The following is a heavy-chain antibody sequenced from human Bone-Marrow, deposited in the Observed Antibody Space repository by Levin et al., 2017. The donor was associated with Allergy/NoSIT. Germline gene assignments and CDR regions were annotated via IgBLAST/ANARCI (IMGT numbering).Heavy chain of an antibody. CDR1: GGSMNNYY. Sequence: SETLSLTCSVSGGSMNNYYWSWIRQSPGKGLEWIGNIFYTGSASYNPSLKSRVTISVDTSKNQFSLRLTSVTAADTAVYYCARRHLYVSVAYSFFLFDVWGQGKMVTASS. CDR3: ARRHLYVSVAYSFFLFDV. D-gene: IGHD3-22*01. J-gene: IGHJ3*01. V-gene: IGHV4-59*08. CDR2: IFYTGSA.